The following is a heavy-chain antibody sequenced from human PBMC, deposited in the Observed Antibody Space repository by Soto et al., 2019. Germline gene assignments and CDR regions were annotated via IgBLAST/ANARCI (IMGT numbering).Heavy chain of an antibody. CDR1: EFTFSTYW. Sequence: GGSLRLSCAASEFTFSTYWKSWVRQAPGKGLEWVANINQGGSGRFYLDSVRGRFTISRDNANNSLFLQLDSLRAEDTPVYYCARINDWSEYFHLWGPGTMLAVYS. J-gene: IGHJ4*02. D-gene: IGHD3-9*01. CDR3: ARINDWSEYFHL. V-gene: IGHV3-7*01. CDR2: INQGGSGR.